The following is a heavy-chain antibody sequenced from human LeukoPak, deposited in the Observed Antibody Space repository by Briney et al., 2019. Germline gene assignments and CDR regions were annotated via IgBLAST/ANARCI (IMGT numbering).Heavy chain of an antibody. CDR3: ASGRLGHCSRTNCYHDDFDI. Sequence: SETLSLTCSVSGGSISSTSNYWGWIRQPPGTGLEWIGSIYYSGSTYYNPSLKSRVTISVDTSKNQFSLKLSSVTAADTAVYYCASGRLGHCSRTNCYHDDFDIWGQGTMVTVSS. V-gene: IGHV4-39*01. D-gene: IGHD2-2*01. J-gene: IGHJ3*02. CDR2: IYYSGST. CDR1: GGSISSTSNY.